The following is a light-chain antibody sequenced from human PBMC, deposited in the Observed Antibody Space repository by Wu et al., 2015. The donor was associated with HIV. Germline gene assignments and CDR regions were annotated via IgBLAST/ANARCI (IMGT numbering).Light chain of an antibody. CDR1: QSISTW. V-gene: IGKV1-5*03. CDR3: QQYNSYQYT. CDR2: KAS. Sequence: DIQLTQSPSTLSASVGDRVTITCRASQSISTWLAWYQQKPGKAPNLLIYKASSLESGVPSRFSGSRSGTEFTLTISSLQPDDFATYYCQQYNSYQYTFGQGTKLE. J-gene: IGKJ2*01.